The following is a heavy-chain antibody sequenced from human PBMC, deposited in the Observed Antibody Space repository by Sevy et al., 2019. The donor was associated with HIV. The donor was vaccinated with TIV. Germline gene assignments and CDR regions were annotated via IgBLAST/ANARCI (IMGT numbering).Heavy chain of an antibody. CDR3: AREGETSGHAGAFDI. V-gene: IGHV3-30*19. CDR1: GFTFSNYN. J-gene: IGHJ3*02. D-gene: IGHD1-26*01. CDR2: MSFDGSIQ. Sequence: GGSLRLSCAASGFTFSNYNMHWVRQAPGKGLEWVALMSFDGSIQYFGDSEMGRLTISRDDSKNTFYLQVNSLRVEDTAVYYCAREGETSGHAGAFDIWGQGTMVTVSS.